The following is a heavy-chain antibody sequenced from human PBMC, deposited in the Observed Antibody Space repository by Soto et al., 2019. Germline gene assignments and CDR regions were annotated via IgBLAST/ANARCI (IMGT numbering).Heavy chain of an antibody. CDR3: ASVWGGAFDI. Sequence: QVQLQESGPGLVKPSETLSLTCTVSGGSISSYYWSWIRQPPGKGLEWIGYIYYSGSTNDNPTLKSRVTISVDTSKNQFSLKLCSVTAADTAVNYCASVWGGAFDIWGHGTMVTVSS. D-gene: IGHD3-10*01. CDR1: GGSISSYY. J-gene: IGHJ3*02. CDR2: IYYSGST. V-gene: IGHV4-59*01.